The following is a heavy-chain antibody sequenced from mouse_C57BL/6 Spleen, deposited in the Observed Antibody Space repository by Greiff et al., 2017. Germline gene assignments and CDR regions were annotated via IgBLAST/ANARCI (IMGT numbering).Heavy chain of an antibody. CDR2: IDPSDSYT. CDR3: ARSGTGVFDY. J-gene: IGHJ2*01. CDR1: GYTFTSYW. D-gene: IGHD3-3*01. V-gene: IGHV1-69*01. Sequence: QVQLQQPGAELVMPGASVKLSCKASGYTFTSYWMHWVKQRPGQGLEWIGEIDPSDSYTNYNQKFKGKSTLTVDKHSSTAYMQLSILTSEDSAVYCCARSGTGVFDYWGKGTTLTVSS.